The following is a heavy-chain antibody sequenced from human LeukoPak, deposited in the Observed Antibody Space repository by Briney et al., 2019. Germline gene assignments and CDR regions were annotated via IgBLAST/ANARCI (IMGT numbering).Heavy chain of an antibody. CDR2: ISYDGSNK. CDR3: ARDLRHQLLYCLDY. D-gene: IGHD2-2*02. V-gene: IGHV3-30*04. J-gene: IGHJ4*02. Sequence: GGSLRLSCAASGFSFRTYAMHWVRQAPGKGLEWVGVISYDGSNKYYADSVKGRFTISRDNSKNTVYLQMNSLGAEDTAVYYCARDLRHQLLYCLDYWGQGTLVTVSS. CDR1: GFSFRTYA.